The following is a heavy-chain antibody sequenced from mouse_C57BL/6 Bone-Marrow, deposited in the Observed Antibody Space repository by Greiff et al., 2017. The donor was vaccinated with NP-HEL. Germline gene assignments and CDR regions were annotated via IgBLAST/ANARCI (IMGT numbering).Heavy chain of an antibody. CDR2: ISDGGSYT. CDR3: ARDFHYYGSSLDY. V-gene: IGHV5-4*01. J-gene: IGHJ2*01. CDR1: GFTFSSYA. D-gene: IGHD1-1*01. Sequence: EVQLVESGGGLVKPGGSLKLSCAASGFTFSSYAMSWVRQTPEKRLEWVATISDGGSYTYYPDNVKGRFTISRDNAKNNLYLQMSHLKSEDTAMYYCARDFHYYGSSLDYWGQGTTLTVSS.